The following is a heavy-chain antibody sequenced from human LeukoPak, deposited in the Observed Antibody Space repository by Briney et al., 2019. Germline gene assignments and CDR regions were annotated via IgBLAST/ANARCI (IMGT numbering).Heavy chain of an antibody. V-gene: IGHV4-34*01. CDR1: GGSFSGYY. J-gene: IGHJ4*02. CDR2: INRSGSI. CDR3: ARGGDNWNFY. D-gene: IGHD1-1*01. Sequence: PSETLSLTCAIYGGSFSGYYRSWIRQPSGKGLELIGEINRSGSIDYNPSLKSRVTISADTSKNQFFLNLNSLTAADTAVYYCARGGDNWNFYWGQGTLVTVS.